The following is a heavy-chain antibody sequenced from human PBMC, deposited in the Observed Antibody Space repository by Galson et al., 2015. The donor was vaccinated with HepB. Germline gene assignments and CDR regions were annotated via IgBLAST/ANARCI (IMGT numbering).Heavy chain of an antibody. CDR1: GFPFESTW. Sequence: SLRLSCAASGFPFESTWMHWVRQLPGKGLEWVSYISSSSSTIYYADSVKGRFTISRDNAKNSLYLQMNSLRAEDTAVYYCARDDYYDSSGYYSDTAGYYYGMDVWGQGTTVTVSS. J-gene: IGHJ6*02. V-gene: IGHV3-48*01. CDR2: ISSSSSTI. D-gene: IGHD3-22*01. CDR3: ARDDYYDSSGYYSDTAGYYYGMDV.